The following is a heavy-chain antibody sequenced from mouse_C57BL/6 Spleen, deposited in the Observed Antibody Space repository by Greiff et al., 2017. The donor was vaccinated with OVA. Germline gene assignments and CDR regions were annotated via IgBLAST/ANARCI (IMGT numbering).Heavy chain of an antibody. CDR1: GYTFTSYW. Sequence: VQLQQPGAELVKPGASVKLSCKASGYTFTSYWMQWVKQRPGQGLEWIGEIDPSDSYTNYNQKFKGKATLTVDTSSSTAYMQLSSLTSEDSAVYYCARRGYPSTNFDYWGQGTTLTVSS. V-gene: IGHV1-50*01. CDR2: IDPSDSYT. J-gene: IGHJ2*01. CDR3: ARRGYPSTNFDY. D-gene: IGHD2-1*01.